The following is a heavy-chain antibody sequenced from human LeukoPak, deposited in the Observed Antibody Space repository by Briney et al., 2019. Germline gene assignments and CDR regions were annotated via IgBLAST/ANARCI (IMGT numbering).Heavy chain of an antibody. CDR3: ARSSFSRITMTPGHFDY. D-gene: IGHD3-22*01. J-gene: IGHJ4*02. Sequence: GGSLRLSCAASGLTFTNYAMTWVRQAPAKGLEWVSVISGSGDSTYYADSVKGRFTISRDNSKNTLFLQINSLRAEDTAVYYCARSSFSRITMTPGHFDYWGQGTLVTVSS. CDR2: ISGSGDST. V-gene: IGHV3-23*01. CDR1: GLTFTNYA.